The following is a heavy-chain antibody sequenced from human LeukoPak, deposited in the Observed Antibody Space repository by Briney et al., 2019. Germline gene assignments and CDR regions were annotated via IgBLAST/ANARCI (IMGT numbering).Heavy chain of an antibody. V-gene: IGHV1-18*01. J-gene: IGHJ6*02. CDR3: ARHRGSTSGRSYYGMDV. Sequence: VASVKVSCKASGYTFTSYGISWVRQAPGQGLEWMGWISAYNGNTNYAQKLQGRVTMTTDTSTSTAYMELRSLRSDDTAVYYCARHRGSTSGRSYYGMDVWGQGTTVTVSS. CDR1: GYTFTSYG. D-gene: IGHD2-2*01. CDR2: ISAYNGNT.